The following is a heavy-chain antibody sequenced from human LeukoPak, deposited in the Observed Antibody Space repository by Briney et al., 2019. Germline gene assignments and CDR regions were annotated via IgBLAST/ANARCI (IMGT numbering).Heavy chain of an antibody. J-gene: IGHJ3*02. V-gene: IGHV4-59*02. CDR2: LSHSGSS. D-gene: IGHD2-2*01. CDR3: ARARYANAWYAFDI. Sequence: SDTLSLTCTVSGGSVSSYYWSWIRRPPGRGLEWIAYLSHSGSSDSNPSLTSRVTTFVDTSKNQFSLRLTSVAAADTAVYYCARARYANAWYAFDIWGHGTMVTVSS. CDR1: GGSVSSYY.